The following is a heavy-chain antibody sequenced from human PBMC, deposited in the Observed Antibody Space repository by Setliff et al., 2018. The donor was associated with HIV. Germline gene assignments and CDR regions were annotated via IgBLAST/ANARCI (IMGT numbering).Heavy chain of an antibody. CDR3: AKAGGDS. J-gene: IGHJ5*01. V-gene: IGHV3-23*01. Sequence: GGSLRLSCEAYGLTFDYYAMTWVRQAPGKGLEWVSGISGSGDRTFYADSVKGRFTVSRDNSKDTLFLQMNSLRASDTAMYYCAKAGGDSWGQGTLVTVSS. CDR2: ISGSGDRT. CDR1: GLTFDYYA. D-gene: IGHD3-10*01.